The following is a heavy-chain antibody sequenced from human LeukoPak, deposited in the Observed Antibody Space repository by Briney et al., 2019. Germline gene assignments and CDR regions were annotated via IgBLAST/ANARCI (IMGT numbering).Heavy chain of an antibody. CDR2: IYYSGST. J-gene: IGHJ4*02. V-gene: IGHV4-39*02. CDR1: GGSISSSSYY. Sequence: PSETLSLTCTVSGGSISSSSYYWGWIRQPPGKGLEWIGSIYYSGSTYYNPSLKSRVTISVDTSKNQFSLKLSSVTAADTAVYYCARDHSTTGTYPADYWGQGTLVTVSS. CDR3: ARDHSTTGTYPADY. D-gene: IGHD1-26*01.